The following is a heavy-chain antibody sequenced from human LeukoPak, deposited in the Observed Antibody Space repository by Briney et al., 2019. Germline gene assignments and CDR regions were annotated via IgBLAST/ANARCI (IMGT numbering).Heavy chain of an antibody. CDR1: GGSISSSSYY. V-gene: IGHV4-39*07. D-gene: IGHD4-17*01. J-gene: IGHJ4*02. Sequence: SETLSLTCSVSGGSISSSSYYWSWIRQPPGKGLEWIGSIHYSGSTSSNPSFKSRVTISVDTSKNQFSLKLNSVTAADTAVYFCAKDYGDYPLTFDYWGQGTLVTVSS. CDR2: IHYSGST. CDR3: AKDYGDYPLTFDY.